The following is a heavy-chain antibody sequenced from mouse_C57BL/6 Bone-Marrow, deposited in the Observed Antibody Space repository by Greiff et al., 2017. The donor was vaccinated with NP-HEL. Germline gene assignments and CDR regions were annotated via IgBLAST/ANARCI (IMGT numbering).Heavy chain of an antibody. Sequence: VQLQQPGAELVKPGASVKMSCKASGYTFTSYWITWVKQRPGQGLEWIGDIYPGSGSTNYNEKFKSKATLTVDTSSSTAYMQLSSLTSEDSAVYYCARKGFITSVVATHYYFDYWGQGTTLTVSS. CDR2: IYPGSGST. V-gene: IGHV1-55*01. CDR3: ARKGFITSVVATHYYFDY. J-gene: IGHJ2*01. D-gene: IGHD1-1*01. CDR1: GYTFTSYW.